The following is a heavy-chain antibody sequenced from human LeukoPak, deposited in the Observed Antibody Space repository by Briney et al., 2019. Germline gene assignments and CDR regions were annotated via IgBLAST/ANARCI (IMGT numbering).Heavy chain of an antibody. Sequence: GASVKVSCKASGYTFTSYGISWVRQAPVQGLEWMGWISAYNGNTNYAQKLQGRVTMTTDTSTSTAYMELRSLRSDDTAVYYCARSVGGWFFYYFDYWGQGTLVTVSS. D-gene: IGHD6-19*01. CDR2: ISAYNGNT. CDR1: GYTFTSYG. J-gene: IGHJ4*02. V-gene: IGHV1-18*01. CDR3: ARSVGGWFFYYFDY.